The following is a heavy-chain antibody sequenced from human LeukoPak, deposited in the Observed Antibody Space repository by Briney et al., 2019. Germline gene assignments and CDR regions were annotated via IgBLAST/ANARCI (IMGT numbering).Heavy chain of an antibody. CDR1: GYTFTSYY. CDR2: INPSGGST. J-gene: IGHJ5*02. D-gene: IGHD1-26*01. V-gene: IGHV1-46*01. Sequence: EASVKVSCKASGYTFTSYYMHWVRKAPGQGLEWMGIINPSGGSTSYAQKFQGRVTMTRDTSTSTVYMELSSLRSEDTAVYYCARASGSYYAEGNWFDPWGQGTLVTVSS. CDR3: ARASGSYYAEGNWFDP.